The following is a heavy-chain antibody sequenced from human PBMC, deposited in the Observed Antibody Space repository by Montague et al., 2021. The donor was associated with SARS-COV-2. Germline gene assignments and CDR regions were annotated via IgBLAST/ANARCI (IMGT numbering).Heavy chain of an antibody. CDR2: IDWDDDK. Sequence: PALVKPTQTLTLTCTFSGLSLSTSGMCVSWIRQPPGKALEWLALIDWDDDKYYSTSLKTRLTISKDTSKNQVVLTMTNMDPVDTATYYCARIRGYDSSEPGEAFDSWGQGTMVTVSS. CDR3: ARIRGYDSSEPGEAFDS. V-gene: IGHV2-70*01. J-gene: IGHJ3*01. D-gene: IGHD3-22*01. CDR1: GLSLSTSGMC.